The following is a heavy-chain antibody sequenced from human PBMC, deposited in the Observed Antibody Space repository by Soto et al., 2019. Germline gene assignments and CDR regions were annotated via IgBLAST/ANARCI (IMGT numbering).Heavy chain of an antibody. V-gene: IGHV4-39*07. Sequence: TSETLSLTCTISGGSISSSTYYWGWMRQPPGKGLEWIASFFIGGNTYYNPSLKSRVTISVDKSKNQFSLKLSSVTAADTAVYYCARDEFPYYYDSSGYSLGVFDIWGQGTMVTVSS. CDR2: FFIGGNT. CDR3: ARDEFPYYYDSSGYSLGVFDI. D-gene: IGHD3-22*01. J-gene: IGHJ3*02. CDR1: GGSISSSTYY.